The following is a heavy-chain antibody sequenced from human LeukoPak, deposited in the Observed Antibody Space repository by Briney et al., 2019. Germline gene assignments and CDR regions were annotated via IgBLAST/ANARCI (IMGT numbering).Heavy chain of an antibody. J-gene: IGHJ4*02. Sequence: PGGSLRLSCAASGVTSSSYAVSWVRQAPGKGLEWVSVISGSGGSRYYAAYVKGGFTISSDNSKNTLYLLMNRLRAEDSPLYYCAITRYNYGYYFDYWGQGTLVTVSS. CDR3: AITRYNYGYYFDY. CDR2: ISGSGGSR. D-gene: IGHD5-18*01. CDR1: GVTSSSYA. V-gene: IGHV3-23*01.